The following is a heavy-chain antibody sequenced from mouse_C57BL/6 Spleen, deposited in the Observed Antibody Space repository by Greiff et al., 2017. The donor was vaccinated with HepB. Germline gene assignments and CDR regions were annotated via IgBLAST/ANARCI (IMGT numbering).Heavy chain of an antibody. CDR3: ARSPGRGYFDY. V-gene: IGHV1-64*01. Sequence: QVQLQQPGAELVKPGASVKLSCKASGYTFTSYWMHWVKQRPGQGLEWIGMIHPNSGSTNYNEKFKSKATLTVDKSSSTAYMQLSSLTSEDSAVYYCARSPGRGYFDYWGQGTTLTVSS. CDR1: GYTFTSYW. CDR2: IHPNSGST. J-gene: IGHJ2*01.